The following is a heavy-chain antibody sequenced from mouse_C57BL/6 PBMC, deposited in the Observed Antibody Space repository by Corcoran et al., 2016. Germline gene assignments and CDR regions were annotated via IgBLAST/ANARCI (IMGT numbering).Heavy chain of an antibody. J-gene: IGHJ4*01. Sequence: QVQLQQSGPELVKPGASVKLSCKASGYTFTSYDINWVKQRPGQGLEWIGWIYPSDGTTKYNEKFKGKATLTVDTSSSTAYMELNSLTSEDSAVYYCARGDYVREMDYWGQGTSVTVSS. D-gene: IGHD1-1*01. CDR1: GYTFTSYD. V-gene: IGHV1-85*01. CDR2: IYPSDGTT. CDR3: ARGDYVREMDY.